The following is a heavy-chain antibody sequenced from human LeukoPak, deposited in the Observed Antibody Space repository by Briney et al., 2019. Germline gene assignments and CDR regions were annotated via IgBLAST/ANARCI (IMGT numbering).Heavy chain of an antibody. D-gene: IGHD6-6*01. CDR1: GFTLSSYG. J-gene: IGHJ4*02. Sequence: PGGSLRLSCAASGFTLSSYGMSWVRQAPGKGLEWVSAISGSGGSTNYADSVKGRFTISRDNSKNTLYLQMNSLRAEDTAVYYCAKDPSYSSSSDYFDYWGQGTLVTVSS. CDR3: AKDPSYSSSSDYFDY. V-gene: IGHV3-23*01. CDR2: ISGSGGST.